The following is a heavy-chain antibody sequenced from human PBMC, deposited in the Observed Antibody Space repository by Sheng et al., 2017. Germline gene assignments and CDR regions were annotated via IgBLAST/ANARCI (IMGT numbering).Heavy chain of an antibody. CDR1: GFTFSNYW. J-gene: IGHJ4*02. D-gene: IGHD3-10*01. CDR3: AKPFGGGTVDY. Sequence: EVQLVESGGGLVQPGGSLRLSCAASGFTFSNYWMSWVRQAPGKGLEWVANIKQDGSEKYYVDSVKGRFTISRDNAKNSLYLQMNSLRAEDTAVYYCAKPFGGGTVDYWGQGTLGHRLL. CDR2: IKQDGSEK. V-gene: IGHV3-7*01.